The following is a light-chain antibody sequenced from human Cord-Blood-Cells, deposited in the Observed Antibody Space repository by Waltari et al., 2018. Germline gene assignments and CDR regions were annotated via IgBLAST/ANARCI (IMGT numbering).Light chain of an antibody. CDR1: SSDVGRYNL. CDR3: CSYACSSTWV. Sequence: QSALTQPASVSGSPGQLITISCTGTSSDVGRYNLVSWYQQHPGKAPDLMIYEGSKRPSVVYNRFSGSKSGNTASLTISGLQAEDEADYYCCSYACSSTWVFGGGTKLTVL. V-gene: IGLV2-23*01. CDR2: EGS. J-gene: IGLJ3*02.